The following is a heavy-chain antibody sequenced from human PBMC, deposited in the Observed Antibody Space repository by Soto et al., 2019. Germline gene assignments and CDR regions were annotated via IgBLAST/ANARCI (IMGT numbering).Heavy chain of an antibody. CDR2: IKQDGSEK. Sequence: EVQLVESGGGLVQPGGSLRLSCAASGFTFETSWMTWVRQAPGKGLEWVANIKQDGSEKYYVDSVKGRFTISKDSAKNSLYLQMNSLRVEDTAVYFCVRERISSWGQGSLVTVSS. CDR1: GFTFETSW. CDR3: VRERISS. J-gene: IGHJ4*02. D-gene: IGHD2-15*01. V-gene: IGHV3-7*01.